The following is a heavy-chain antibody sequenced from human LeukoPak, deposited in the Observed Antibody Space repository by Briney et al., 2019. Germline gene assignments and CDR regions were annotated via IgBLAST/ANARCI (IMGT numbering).Heavy chain of an antibody. V-gene: IGHV3-13*01. CDR3: ARESGSYGFDY. Sequence: GGSLRLSCAASGFTFSSYDMHWVRHATGKGLEWVSAIGTAGDTYYPGSVKGRFTISRENAKNSLYLQMNSLRAGDTAVYYCARESGSYGFDYWGQGTLVTVPS. J-gene: IGHJ4*02. CDR1: GFTFSSYD. D-gene: IGHD1-26*01. CDR2: IGTAGDT.